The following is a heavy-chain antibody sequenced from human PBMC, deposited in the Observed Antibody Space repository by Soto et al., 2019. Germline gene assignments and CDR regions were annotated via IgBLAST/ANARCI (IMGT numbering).Heavy chain of an antibody. CDR1: GFTFSSYS. Sequence: GGSLRLSCAASGFTFSSYSMNWVRQAPGKGLEWVSYISSSSSTIYYADSVKGRFTISRDNAKNSLYLQMNSLRAEDTAVYYCASGFNSTYYDYIWGSYRFFDYWGQGTLVTVSS. D-gene: IGHD3-16*02. V-gene: IGHV3-48*01. CDR3: ASGFNSTYYDYIWGSYRFFDY. CDR2: ISSSSSTI. J-gene: IGHJ4*02.